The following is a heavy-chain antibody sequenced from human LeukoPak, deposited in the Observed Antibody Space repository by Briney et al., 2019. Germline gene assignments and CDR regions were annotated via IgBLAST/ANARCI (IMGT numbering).Heavy chain of an antibody. CDR3: ARGGQGDGYSADEAFDI. CDR1: GDSISSNSS. D-gene: IGHD5-18*01. CDR2: TYYRSKWYN. J-gene: IGHJ3*02. Sequence: SQTLSLTCAIFGDSISSNSSWNWIRQSPSRGLEWLGRTYYRSKWYNDYVVSVKSRVNINPDTSKNQFSLQLNSVTPEDTAVYYCARGGQGDGYSADEAFDIWGQGTMVTVS. V-gene: IGHV6-1*01.